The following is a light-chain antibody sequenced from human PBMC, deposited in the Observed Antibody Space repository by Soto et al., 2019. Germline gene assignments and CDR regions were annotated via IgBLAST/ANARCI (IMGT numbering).Light chain of an antibody. CDR2: DAS. V-gene: IGKV3-11*01. CDR1: QSVRSY. J-gene: IGKJ1*01. CDR3: QQRSNWPPT. Sequence: EIVFTQSPATLSLSPGERATLSCRASQSVRSYLAWFQQKPGQAPRLLIYDASNRETGIPARFSGSGSGTEFTLTISSLEPEDFEVDYCQQRSNWPPTFGQGTKVDIK.